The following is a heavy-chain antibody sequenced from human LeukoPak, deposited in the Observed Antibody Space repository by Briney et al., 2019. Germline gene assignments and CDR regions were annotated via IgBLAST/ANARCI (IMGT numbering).Heavy chain of an antibody. CDR3: AREGFPPKISDFWSGLGPYYYYGMDV. V-gene: IGHV1-46*01. D-gene: IGHD3-3*01. Sequence: GASVKVSCKASGYTFTSYYMHWVRQAPGQGLEWMGILNSNRGSTSYAQKVQGRVTVTWDTSTSTVYMELSSLRSEDTAVYYCAREGFPPKISDFWSGLGPYYYYGMDVWGQGTTVTVSS. J-gene: IGHJ6*02. CDR2: LNSNRGST. CDR1: GYTFTSYY.